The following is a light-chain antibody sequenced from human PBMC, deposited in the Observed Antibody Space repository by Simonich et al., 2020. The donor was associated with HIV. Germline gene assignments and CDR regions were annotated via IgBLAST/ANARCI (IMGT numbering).Light chain of an antibody. V-gene: IGLV2-11*01. CDR1: SSDVGGYNY. Sequence: QSALTQPRSVSGSPGQSGTISCTGTSSDVGGYNYVSWYPQHPGKAPKLRIYDVTKRPSGVPDRFSGSKSGNTASLTIAGLQAEDEAEYYCCSYAGSYIFVVFGGGTKLTVL. CDR2: DVT. CDR3: CSYAGSYIFVV. J-gene: IGLJ2*01.